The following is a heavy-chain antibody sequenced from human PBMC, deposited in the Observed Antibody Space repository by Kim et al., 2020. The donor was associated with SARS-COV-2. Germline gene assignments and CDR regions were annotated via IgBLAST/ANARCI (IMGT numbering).Heavy chain of an antibody. D-gene: IGHD4-4*01. CDR2: IYHSGST. J-gene: IGHJ6*02. CDR3: ARDGDYSNYFFDYYYGMDV. V-gene: IGHV4-38-2*02. Sequence: SETLSLTCTVSGYSISSGYYWGWIRQPPGKGLEWIGSIYHSGSTYYNPSLKSRVTISVDTSKNQFSLKLSSVTAADTAVYYCARDGDYSNYFFDYYYGMDVWGQGTTVTVSS. CDR1: GYSISSGYY.